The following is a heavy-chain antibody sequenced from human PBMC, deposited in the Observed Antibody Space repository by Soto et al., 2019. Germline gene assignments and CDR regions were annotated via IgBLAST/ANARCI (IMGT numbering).Heavy chain of an antibody. V-gene: IGHV4-39*01. CDR3: ESKMVVVVPAPKDIWFDP. J-gene: IGHJ5*02. CDR2: IYYSGST. Sequence: SETLSLTCTVSGGSISSSSYYWGWIRQPPGKGLEWIGSIYYSGSTYYNPSLKSRATISVDTSKNQFSLKLSSVTAADTAVYYCESKMVVVVPAPKDIWFDPWGQGTQVPVSS. D-gene: IGHD2-2*01. CDR1: GGSISSSSYY.